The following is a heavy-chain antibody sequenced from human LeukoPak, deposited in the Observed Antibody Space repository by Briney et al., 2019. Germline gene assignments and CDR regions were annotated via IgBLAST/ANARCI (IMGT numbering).Heavy chain of an antibody. J-gene: IGHJ6*02. V-gene: IGHV1-24*01. CDR3: ARGVGRYIVVVSAATHDYYYYGMDV. CDR2: FDPEDGET. Sequence: ASVKVSCKVSGYTLTELSMHWVRQAPGKGLEWMGGFDPEDGETIYAQKFQGRVTITADESTSTAYMELSSLRSEDTAVYYCARGVGRYIVVVSAATHDYYYYGMDVWGQGTTVTVSS. D-gene: IGHD2-2*01. CDR1: GYTLTELS.